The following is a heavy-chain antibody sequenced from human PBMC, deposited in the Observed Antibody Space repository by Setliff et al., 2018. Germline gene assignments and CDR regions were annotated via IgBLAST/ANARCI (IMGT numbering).Heavy chain of an antibody. J-gene: IGHJ5*01. Sequence: GESLKISCAASGFSVGSTYMTRVRQAPGKGPGWVAIMYSGGLMDYADSLRGRFTISRSNSKNTIYLQINDLRLEDTAVYFCARAGTVGELIAGWDSWGQGTLVTVSS. D-gene: IGHD3-16*02. CDR1: GFSVGSTY. CDR2: MYSGGLM. CDR3: ARAGTVGELIAGWDS. V-gene: IGHV3-53*04.